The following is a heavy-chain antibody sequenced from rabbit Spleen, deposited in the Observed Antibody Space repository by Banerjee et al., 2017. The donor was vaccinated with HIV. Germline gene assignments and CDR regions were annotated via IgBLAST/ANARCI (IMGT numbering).Heavy chain of an antibody. J-gene: IGHJ4*01. D-gene: IGHD4-1*01. V-gene: IGHV1S45*01. CDR2: IVGGSGGST. Sequence: QEQLVESGGGLVKPGGSLKLSCKASGFDFSNYGVSWVRQAPGKGLEWIACIVGGSGGSTYYASWAKGRFTISETSSTTVTLQMTSLTAADTATYFCARDLDSVIGWNFGWWGPGTLVTVS. CDR1: GFDFSNYG. CDR3: ARDLDSVIGWNFGW.